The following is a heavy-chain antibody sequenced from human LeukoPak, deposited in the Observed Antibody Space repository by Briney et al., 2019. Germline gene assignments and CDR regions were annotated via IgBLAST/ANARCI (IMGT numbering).Heavy chain of an antibody. Sequence: GGSLRLSCAASGFTFNGYWMTWVRQAPGKGLELVANINEDGSSKNYVDPVKGRFTISRDNAKNSLYLQMNSLRAEDMAVYYCARGTRAPDYWGQGTLVTVSS. D-gene: IGHD1-26*01. CDR3: ARGTRAPDY. V-gene: IGHV3-7*01. CDR1: GFTFNGYW. J-gene: IGHJ4*02. CDR2: INEDGSSK.